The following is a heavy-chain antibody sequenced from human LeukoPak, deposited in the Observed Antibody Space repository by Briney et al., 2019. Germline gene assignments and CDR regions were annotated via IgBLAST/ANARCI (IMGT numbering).Heavy chain of an antibody. CDR1: GFTLSDHH. CDR3: SRAYSTGWLGINDY. J-gene: IGHJ4*02. CDR2: IRNKANGGTA. V-gene: IGHV3-49*04. D-gene: IGHD6-19*01. Sequence: PGGSLRLSCAASGFTLSDHHMDWVRQAPGKGLEWVGFIRNKANGGTADYAASVKGRFTISRDDSKTTAYLQMNSLKTEDTAVYYCSRAYSTGWLGINDYWGQGALVTVSS.